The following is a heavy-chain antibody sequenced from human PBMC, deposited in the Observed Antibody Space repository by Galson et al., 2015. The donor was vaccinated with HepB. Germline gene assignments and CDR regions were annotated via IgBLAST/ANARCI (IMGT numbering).Heavy chain of an antibody. D-gene: IGHD3-3*01. CDR1: RFIFRGYS. J-gene: IGHJ4*02. V-gene: IGHV3-11*06. CDR2: IASTSSYT. CDR3: ARAAYGTYDFFDL. Sequence: SLRLSCAASRFIFRGYSINWIRQAPGKGLEWVSYIASTSSYTNYADSVKGRFTISRDYAKNSMFLQMDKLRAEDTAVYYCARAAYGTYDFFDLWGRGTLVTVSS.